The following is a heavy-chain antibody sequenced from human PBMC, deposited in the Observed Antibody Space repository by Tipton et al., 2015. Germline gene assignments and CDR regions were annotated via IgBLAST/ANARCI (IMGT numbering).Heavy chain of an antibody. J-gene: IGHJ4*02. CDR2: ISHSSNT. CDR1: AYSISSDYY. D-gene: IGHD4-23*01. V-gene: IGHV4-38-2*01. Sequence: LRLSCAVSAYSISSDYYWGWIRQPPGKGLEWIGSISHSSNTYYNPSLKSRVTMSRDTSKNQFSLKLTSVTAADTAVYYCARARGRHGGLFDSWGQGILVTVSS. CDR3: ARARGRHGGLFDS.